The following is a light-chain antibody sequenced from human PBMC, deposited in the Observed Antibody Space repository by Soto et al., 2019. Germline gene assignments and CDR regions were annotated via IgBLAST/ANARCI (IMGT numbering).Light chain of an antibody. CDR3: QQYYSYPVT. Sequence: DIQMTQSPSTLSASVGDRVTITCRASQSISSWLAWYQQRPGRAPEVLIYDASSLESGVRSRFRGSGAGTESSLTISSLQPDDFATYYCQQYYSYPVTFGGGTKVEIK. CDR2: DAS. J-gene: IGKJ4*01. CDR1: QSISSW. V-gene: IGKV1-5*01.